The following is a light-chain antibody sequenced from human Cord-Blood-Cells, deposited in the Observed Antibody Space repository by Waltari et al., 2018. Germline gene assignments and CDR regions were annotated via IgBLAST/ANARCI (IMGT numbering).Light chain of an antibody. CDR2: EGS. CDR1: SSDVGSYNL. Sequence: QSALTQPASVSGSPGQSITISCTGTSSDVGSYNLVSWYQQHPGKAPQLMIYEGSKRPSGVSNRFSGSKSGNTASLTISGLQAEDEADYYCCSYAGSNYVFGTGTKVTVL. J-gene: IGLJ1*01. V-gene: IGLV2-23*01. CDR3: CSYAGSNYV.